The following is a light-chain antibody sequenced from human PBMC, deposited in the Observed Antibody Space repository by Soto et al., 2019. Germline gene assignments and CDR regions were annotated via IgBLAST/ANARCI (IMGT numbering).Light chain of an antibody. J-gene: IGLJ2*01. CDR3: QVWDATGDPVV. CDR1: NFGSES. Sequence: SYELTQPPSVSVAPGKTATITCGGNNFGSESVQWYQHKPGQAPALVIYHDRDRPAGIPERFSGSNSGNAATLTISRVEAGDEADYYCQVWDATGDPVVFGGGTKLTVL. CDR2: HDR. V-gene: IGLV3-21*04.